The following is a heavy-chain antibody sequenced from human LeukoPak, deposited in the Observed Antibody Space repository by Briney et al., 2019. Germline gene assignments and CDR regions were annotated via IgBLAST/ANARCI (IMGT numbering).Heavy chain of an antibody. V-gene: IGHV4-31*03. CDR3: ARAPKYYYDSSGYLDAFDI. J-gene: IGHJ3*02. CDR1: GGSISSGGYY. CDR2: IYYSGST. D-gene: IGHD3-22*01. Sequence: PSETLSLTCTVSGGSISSGGYYWSWIRQHPGKGLEWIGYIYYSGSTYYNPSLKSRVTISVDTSKNQFSLKLSSVTAADTAVYYCARAPKYYYDSSGYLDAFDIWGQGTMVTVCS.